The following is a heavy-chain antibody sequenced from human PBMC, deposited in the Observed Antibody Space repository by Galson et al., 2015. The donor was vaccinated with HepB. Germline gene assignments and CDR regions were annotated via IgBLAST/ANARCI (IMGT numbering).Heavy chain of an antibody. V-gene: IGHV1-46*01. D-gene: IGHD6-13*01. CDR2: INPSGGST. J-gene: IGHJ6*02. CDR1: GYTFTSYY. Sequence: SVKVSCKASGYTFTSYYMHWVRQAPGQGLEWMGIINPSGGSTRYAQKFQGRVTMTTDSSTSTAYMELRSLRSDDTAVYYCARVGAAAIYYYYGMDVWGQGTTVTVSS. CDR3: ARVGAAAIYYYYGMDV.